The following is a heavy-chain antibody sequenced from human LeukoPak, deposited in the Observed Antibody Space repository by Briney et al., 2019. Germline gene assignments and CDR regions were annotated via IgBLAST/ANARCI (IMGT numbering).Heavy chain of an antibody. V-gene: IGHV4-59*08. J-gene: IGHJ4*02. CDR1: GGSISSYY. Sequence: PSETLSLTCTVSGGSISSYYWSWIRQPPGXXXEWIGYIYYSGSTNYNPSLKSRVTISVDTSKNQFSLKLSSVTAADTAVYYCARHPGYCSGGSCYSENFDYWGQGTLVTVSS. CDR2: IYYSGST. CDR3: ARHPGYCSGGSCYSENFDY. D-gene: IGHD2-15*01.